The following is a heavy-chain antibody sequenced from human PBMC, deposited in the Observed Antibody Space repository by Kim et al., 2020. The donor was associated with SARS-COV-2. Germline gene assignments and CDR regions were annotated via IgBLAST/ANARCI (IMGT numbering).Heavy chain of an antibody. CDR1: GYTFMGHY. J-gene: IGHJ6*02. CDR3: ARDRRYYYDLSYSGLDV. V-gene: IGHV1-2*02. D-gene: IGHD3-22*01. Sequence: ASVKVSCKASGYTFMGHYMHWVRQAPGQGREWMGWIIPNSGDTNYAQKFQGRVTMTRDTFSGTAYMELSGLRYDDTAVYYCARDRRYYYDLSYSGLDVWGQGTTLSVSS. CDR2: IIPNSGDT.